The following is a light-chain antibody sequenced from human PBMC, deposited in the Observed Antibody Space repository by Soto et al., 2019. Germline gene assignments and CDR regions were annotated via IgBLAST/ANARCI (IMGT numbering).Light chain of an antibody. CDR3: RSYTTSITLV. CDR1: SRDGGVYDS. V-gene: IGLV2-14*01. Sequence: QSALTQAASVSVSPGQSITISCSGTSRDGGVYDSVAWYRRNPGKGPKLMIYDVSNRPWGASSRFSGSKSGNTASLSISGLKAEDEADYYCRSYTTSITLVFGTGPTATVL. J-gene: IGLJ1*01. CDR2: DVS.